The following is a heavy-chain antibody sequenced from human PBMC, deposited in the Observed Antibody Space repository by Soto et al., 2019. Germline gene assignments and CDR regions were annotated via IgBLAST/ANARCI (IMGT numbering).Heavy chain of an antibody. Sequence: QVQLQESGPGLVKPSGTLSLTCAVSGGSISSRNWWSWVRQPPGKGLEWIGEIYHSGSTNYNPSLKSRVTISVDKSKNQFSLNLSSVTAADTAVYYCATYSYGSGDSGRFDPWGQGTLVTVSS. V-gene: IGHV4-4*02. CDR1: GGSISSRNW. D-gene: IGHD3-10*01. J-gene: IGHJ5*02. CDR3: ATYSYGSGDSGRFDP. CDR2: IYHSGST.